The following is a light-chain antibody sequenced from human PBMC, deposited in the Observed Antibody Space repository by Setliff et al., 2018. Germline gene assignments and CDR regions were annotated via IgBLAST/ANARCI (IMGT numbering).Light chain of an antibody. Sequence: QPALTQPASVSGSPGQSITMSCIGSSSDVGSYKFVSWYQQPPGKAPKLIIYDASFRPSGVSNRFSASKSGNTASLTISGLQAEDEADYYCCSYAGSSTYVFGTGTKVTVL. CDR2: DAS. CDR1: SSDVGSYKF. CDR3: CSYAGSSTYV. V-gene: IGLV2-23*01. J-gene: IGLJ1*01.